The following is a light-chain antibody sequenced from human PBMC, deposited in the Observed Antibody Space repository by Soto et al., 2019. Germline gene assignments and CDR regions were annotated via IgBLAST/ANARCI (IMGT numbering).Light chain of an antibody. CDR2: EGS. CDR1: SSDVGSYNL. V-gene: IGLV2-23*01. J-gene: IGLJ1*01. Sequence: QSALTQPASVSGSPGQSITISCTGTSSDVGSYNLVSWYQQHPGKAPKLMIYEGSKRPSGVSNCFSGSKSGNTASLTISGLQAEDEADYYCCSYAGSSTVFGTGTKVTVL. CDR3: CSYAGSSTV.